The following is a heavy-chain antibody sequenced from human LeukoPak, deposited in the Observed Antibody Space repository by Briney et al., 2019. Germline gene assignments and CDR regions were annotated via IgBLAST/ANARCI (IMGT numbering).Heavy chain of an antibody. J-gene: IGHJ4*02. Sequence: GGSLRLSCAASGLTFSSYALAWVRQAPGKGLEWVSAISGSGGTTYYADSVKGHFTISRDNSKNTLCLQMNSLRAEDTAVYYCAKNFYGDYNFFFDYWGQGTLVTVSS. CDR3: AKNFYGDYNFFFDY. D-gene: IGHD4-17*01. V-gene: IGHV3-23*01. CDR2: ISGSGGTT. CDR1: GLTFSSYA.